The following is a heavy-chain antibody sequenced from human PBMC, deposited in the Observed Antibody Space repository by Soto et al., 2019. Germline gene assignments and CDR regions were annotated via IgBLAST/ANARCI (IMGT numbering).Heavy chain of an antibody. J-gene: IGHJ4*02. CDR3: AIDQRGYNRVNPDLDY. Sequence: GGSLRLSCAASGFTFSSYAMSWVRQAPGKGLEWVSAISASGVSTYYADSVKGRFTISRDNLKNTLYVQMNSLRAEDTAVYYCAIDQRGYNRVNPDLDYWGQGTLVTVSS. D-gene: IGHD5-12*01. V-gene: IGHV3-23*01. CDR2: ISASGVST. CDR1: GFTFSSYA.